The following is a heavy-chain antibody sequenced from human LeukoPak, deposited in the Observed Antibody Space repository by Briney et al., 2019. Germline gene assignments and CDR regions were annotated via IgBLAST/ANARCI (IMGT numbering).Heavy chain of an antibody. D-gene: IGHD6-13*01. CDR2: IMPDGSEK. Sequence: AGSLTLSCTASAFTFSNYWLNWVRQAPGKGLEWVACIMPDGSEKYNVDSVKGRFTISRDNAKNSLYLQMNTLRAEDTAVYYCLRDRGYSTYDCWGQGTLVTVSA. J-gene: IGHJ4*02. CDR1: AFTFSNYW. CDR3: LRDRGYSTYDC. V-gene: IGHV3-7*01.